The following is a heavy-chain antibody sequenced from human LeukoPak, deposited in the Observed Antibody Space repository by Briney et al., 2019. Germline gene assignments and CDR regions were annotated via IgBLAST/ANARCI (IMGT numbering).Heavy chain of an antibody. CDR3: ARDEAKGIAAAGTKFDY. J-gene: IGHJ4*02. CDR2: VYTSGST. CDR1: GGSISSYY. Sequence: SETLSLTCTVSGGSISSYYWSWIRQPAGKGLEWIGRVYTSGSTNYHPSLKSRVTLSVDTSKKQFSLKLSSVTAADTAVYDCARDEAKGIAAAGTKFDYWGQGTLVTVSS. V-gene: IGHV4-4*07. D-gene: IGHD6-13*01.